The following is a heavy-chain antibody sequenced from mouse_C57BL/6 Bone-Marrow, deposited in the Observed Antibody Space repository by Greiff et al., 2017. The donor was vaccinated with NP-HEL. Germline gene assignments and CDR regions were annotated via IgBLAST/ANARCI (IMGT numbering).Heavy chain of an antibody. Sequence: EVNVVESEGGLVQPGSSMKLSCTASGFTFSDYYMAWVRQVPEKGLEWVANINYDGSSTYYLDSLKSRFIISRDNAKNILYLQMSSLKSEDTATYYCARDPDGYYFDYWGQGTTLTVSS. V-gene: IGHV5-16*01. CDR2: INYDGSST. J-gene: IGHJ2*01. CDR3: ARDPDGYYFDY. D-gene: IGHD2-3*01. CDR1: GFTFSDYY.